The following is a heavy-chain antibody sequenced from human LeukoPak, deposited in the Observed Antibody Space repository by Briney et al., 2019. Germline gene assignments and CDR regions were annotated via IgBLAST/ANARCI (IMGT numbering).Heavy chain of an antibody. J-gene: IGHJ4*02. V-gene: IGHV3-30*03. Sequence: GGSLRLSCAASGFTFSSYGMHWVRQAPGKGLEWVAVISYDGSNKYYADSVKGRFTISRDNSKNTLYLQMNSLRAEDTAVYYCARADIVATTIDYWGQGTLVTVSS. CDR1: GFTFSSYG. D-gene: IGHD5-12*01. CDR3: ARADIVATTIDY. CDR2: ISYDGSNK.